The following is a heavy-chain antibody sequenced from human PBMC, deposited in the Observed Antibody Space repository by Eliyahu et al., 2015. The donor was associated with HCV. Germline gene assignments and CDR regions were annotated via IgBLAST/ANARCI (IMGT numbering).Heavy chain of an antibody. CDR2: ISWNSGSI. Sequence: EVLLVESGGGLLQPGRSLRLSCAASGFTFDDYAMHWVRQAPGKGLGWVSGISWNSGSIGYADSVKGRFTISRDNAKNSLYLQMNSLRAEDTALYYCAKDHAGGSHYFYYMDVWGKGTTVTVTS. J-gene: IGHJ6*03. CDR1: GFTFDDYA. CDR3: AKDHAGGSHYFYYMDV. V-gene: IGHV3-9*01. D-gene: IGHD2-2*01.